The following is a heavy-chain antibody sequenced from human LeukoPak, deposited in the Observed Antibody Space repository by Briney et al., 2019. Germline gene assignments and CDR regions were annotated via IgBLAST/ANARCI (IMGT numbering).Heavy chain of an antibody. CDR2: IYHSGTT. V-gene: IGHV4-4*02. CDR3: ARDPTAVTSSAFDS. D-gene: IGHD6-19*01. J-gene: IGHJ4*02. Sequence: SETLSLTCAVSGGSISSSYWWSWVRQPPGKGLEWIGEIYHSGTTNYNPSLKSRVTISVDKLKNQFSLRLSSVTAADTAVYYCARDPTAVTSSAFDSWGQGTLVTVSS. CDR1: GGSISSSYW.